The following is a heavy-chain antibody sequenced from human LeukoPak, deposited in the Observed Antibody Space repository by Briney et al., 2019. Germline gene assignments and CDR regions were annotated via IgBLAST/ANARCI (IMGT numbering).Heavy chain of an antibody. CDR3: VRTARLMDY. J-gene: IGHJ4*02. Sequence: PGGSLRLSCAASGFTFSDHYMTWIRQAPGKGLEWISDVSNSDSNRAYADSVKGRFTISRDNAKNSLYLQMNSLRAEDTAVYYCVRTARLMDYWGQGALVTVSS. V-gene: IGHV3-11*01. CDR2: VSNSDSNR. CDR1: GFTFSDHY. D-gene: IGHD6-6*01.